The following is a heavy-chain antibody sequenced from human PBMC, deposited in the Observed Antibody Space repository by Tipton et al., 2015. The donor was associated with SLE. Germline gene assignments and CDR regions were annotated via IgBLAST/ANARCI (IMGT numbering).Heavy chain of an antibody. CDR1: GGSFSGYC. J-gene: IGHJ3*02. CDR2: IDHSGST. V-gene: IGHV4-34*01. Sequence: TLSLTCAVYGGSFSGYCWSWIRQPPGKGLEWIGEIDHSGSTNYNPSLKSRVTISLDTSKNQFSLRLSSVTAADTAVYYCARCGYIYVSEAFDMWGQGTMVTVSS. D-gene: IGHD5-12*01. CDR3: ARCGYIYVSEAFDM.